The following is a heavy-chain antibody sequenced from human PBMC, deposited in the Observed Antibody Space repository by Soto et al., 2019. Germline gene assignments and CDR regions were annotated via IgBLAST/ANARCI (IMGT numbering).Heavy chain of an antibody. CDR2: ISYDGSNK. CDR1: GFTFSSYA. Sequence: PGGSLRLSCAASGFTFSSYAMHWVRQAPGKGLEWVAVISYDGSNKYYADSVKGRFTISRDNPKNTLYLQMNSLRAEDTAVYYCARASSRDSSGYNAFDIWGQGTMVTVSS. D-gene: IGHD3-22*01. V-gene: IGHV3-30-3*01. CDR3: ARASSRDSSGYNAFDI. J-gene: IGHJ3*02.